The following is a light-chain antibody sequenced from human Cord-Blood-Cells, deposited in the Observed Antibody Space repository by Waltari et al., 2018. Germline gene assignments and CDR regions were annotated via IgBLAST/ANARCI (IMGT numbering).Light chain of an antibody. CDR1: QSISSW. V-gene: IGKV1-5*01. Sequence: DIQMTQSPSTLSASVGDRVTIPCRASQSISSWFAWYQQKPGKAPKLLIYDASSVESGVPSRFSGSGSGTEFTLTISSLQPDDFETYYCQQYNSYSTTFGQGTKLEIK. CDR2: DAS. J-gene: IGKJ2*01. CDR3: QQYNSYSTT.